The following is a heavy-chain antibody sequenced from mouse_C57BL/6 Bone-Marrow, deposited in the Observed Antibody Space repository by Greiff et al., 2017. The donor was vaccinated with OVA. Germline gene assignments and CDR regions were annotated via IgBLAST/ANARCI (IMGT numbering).Heavy chain of an antibody. D-gene: IGHD2-3*01. CDR3: ARWLLPAWFAY. V-gene: IGHV5-6*01. J-gene: IGHJ3*01. Sequence: EVKLMESGGDLVKPGGSLKLSCAASGFTFSSYGMSWVRQTPDKRLEWVATISSGGSYTYYPDSVKGRFTISRDNAKNTLYLQMSSLKSEDTAMYYCARWLLPAWFAYWGQGTLVTVSA. CDR1: GFTFSSYG. CDR2: ISSGGSYT.